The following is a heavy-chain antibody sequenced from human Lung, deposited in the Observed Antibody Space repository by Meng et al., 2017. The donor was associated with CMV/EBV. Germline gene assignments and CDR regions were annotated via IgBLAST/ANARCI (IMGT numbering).Heavy chain of an antibody. D-gene: IGHD2/OR15-2a*01. Sequence: SXTXSLXXAVYGESLSGYYWTWIRQPPGKGLEWIGEISHSGTTNYNPSLKSRVFISVDTSKNQLSLNLTPVTAADTAVYYCARARLSSRSMDFWRQGTPVTVSS. CDR1: GESLSGYY. CDR3: ARARLSSRSMDF. CDR2: ISHSGTT. J-gene: IGHJ6*02. V-gene: IGHV4-34*01.